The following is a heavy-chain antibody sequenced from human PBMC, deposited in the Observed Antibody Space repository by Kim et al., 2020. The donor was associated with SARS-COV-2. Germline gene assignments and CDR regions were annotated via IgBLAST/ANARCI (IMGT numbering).Heavy chain of an antibody. J-gene: IGHJ4*02. D-gene: IGHD6-6*01. Sequence: NPSLESRVSMSVETPKRQFSLSLRSMTAADTAVYYCARGHSTSGFDVWGQGILVTVSS. CDR3: ARGHSTSGFDV. V-gene: IGHV4-34*01.